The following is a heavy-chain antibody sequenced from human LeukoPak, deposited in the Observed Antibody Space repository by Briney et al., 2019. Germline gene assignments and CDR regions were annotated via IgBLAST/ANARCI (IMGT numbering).Heavy chain of an antibody. Sequence: SETLSLTCNVSGGSISSYYWSWIRQPPGKGLEWIGYIYYSGSTNYNPSLKSRVTISVDTSKNQFSLKLSSVTAADTAVYYCARAYDSSGYYGNWGQGTLVTVSS. D-gene: IGHD3-22*01. CDR3: ARAYDSSGYYGN. V-gene: IGHV4-59*01. J-gene: IGHJ4*02. CDR2: IYYSGST. CDR1: GGSISSYY.